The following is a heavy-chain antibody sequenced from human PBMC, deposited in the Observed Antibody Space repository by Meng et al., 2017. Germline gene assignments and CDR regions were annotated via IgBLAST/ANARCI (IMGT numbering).Heavy chain of an antibody. CDR1: GGTFSSYA. CDR3: ARDEDISAAGKLFGDY. Sequence: VPLVQSGAEVKKPGSSVKVSCKASGGTFSSYAISWVRQAPGQGLEWMGGIIPIFGTANYAQKFQGRVTITADKSTSTAYMELSGLRSDDTAMYYCARDEDISAAGKLFGDYWGQGTLVTVSS. D-gene: IGHD6-25*01. J-gene: IGHJ4*02. CDR2: IIPIFGTA. V-gene: IGHV1-69*06.